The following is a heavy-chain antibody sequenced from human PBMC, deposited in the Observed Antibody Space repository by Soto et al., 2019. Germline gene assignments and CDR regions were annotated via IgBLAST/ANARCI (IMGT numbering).Heavy chain of an antibody. V-gene: IGHV1-18*01. CDR3: ARGPGAATSDY. J-gene: IGHJ4*01. CDR2: INPYNGNT. Sequence: SWVIQEPGQGLEWIGWINPYNGNTLNAQNLQGRVTLTTDTSTSTAYMELRSLRSGDTSIYYSARGPGAATSDYWGQRTLVTVSS. D-gene: IGHD1-26*01.